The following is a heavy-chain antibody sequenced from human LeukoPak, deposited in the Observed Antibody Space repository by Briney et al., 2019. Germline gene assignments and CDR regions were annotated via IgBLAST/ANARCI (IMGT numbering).Heavy chain of an antibody. CDR1: GGSFSGYY. CDR3: ARVHRIAARSRYYFYY. CDR2: INHSGST. J-gene: IGHJ4*02. V-gene: IGHV4-34*01. D-gene: IGHD6-6*01. Sequence: SETLSLTCAVSGGSFSGYYWSWIRQPPGKGLEWIGEINHSGSTNYNPSLKSRGTISVDTSKNQFSLKLSSVTAADTAVYYCARVHRIAARSRYYFYYWGQGTLVTVSS.